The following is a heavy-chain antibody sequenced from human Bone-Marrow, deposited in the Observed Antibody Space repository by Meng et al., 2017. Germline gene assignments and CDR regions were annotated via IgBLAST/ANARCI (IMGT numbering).Heavy chain of an antibody. V-gene: IGHV4-59*01. D-gene: IGHD5-12*01. CDR2: IYYSGST. J-gene: IGHJ5*02. CDR1: GGSISSYY. Sequence: GSLRLSCTVPGGSISSYYWSWIRQPPGKGLEWIGYIYYSGSTNYNPSLKSRVTISVDTSKNQFSLKLSSVTAADTAVYYCARNFWGGYDYNWFDPWGQGTLVTVSS. CDR3: ARNFWGGYDYNWFDP.